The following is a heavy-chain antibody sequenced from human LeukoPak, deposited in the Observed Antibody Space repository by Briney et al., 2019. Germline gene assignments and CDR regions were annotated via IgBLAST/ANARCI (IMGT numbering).Heavy chain of an antibody. CDR2: IRYDGSNK. V-gene: IGHV3-30*02. J-gene: IGHJ4*02. CDR3: AKGEYNSSPIDY. D-gene: IGHD6-6*01. CDR1: GFPFSSYG. Sequence: GGSLRLSCAASGFPFSSYGMHWVRQAPGKGLEWVAFIRYDGSNKYYADSVKGRFTISRDFSKNTLYLQMNSLRAEDTAEYYCAKGEYNSSPIDYWGQGTLVTVSS.